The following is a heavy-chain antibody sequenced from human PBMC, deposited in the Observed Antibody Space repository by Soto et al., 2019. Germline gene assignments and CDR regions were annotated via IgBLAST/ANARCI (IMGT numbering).Heavy chain of an antibody. CDR2: IRGDGGQT. CDR3: ARDVGLDSDDFFAY. J-gene: IGHJ4*02. D-gene: IGHD3-9*01. V-gene: IGHV3-23*01. CDR1: GFTFTSYG. Sequence: PGGSLRLSCTASGFTFTSYGMVWVRQAPGKGLQWVSTIRGDGGQTHYTDSVKVRFSISRDNSKNTVCLQMDSLRAEDTAMYFCARDVGLDSDDFFAYWGQGTQVTVSS.